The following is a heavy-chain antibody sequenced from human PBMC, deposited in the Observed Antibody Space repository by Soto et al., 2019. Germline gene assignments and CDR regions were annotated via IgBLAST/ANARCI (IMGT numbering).Heavy chain of an antibody. D-gene: IGHD3-22*01. J-gene: IGHJ6*02. CDR2: IIPIFGTA. CDR3: ARVRSYYDSSGYYYYYGMDV. V-gene: IGHV1-69*12. CDR1: GGTFSSYA. Sequence: QVQLVQSGAEVKKPGSSVKVSCKASGGTFSSYAISWVRQAPGQGLEWMGGIIPIFGTANYAQKFQGRVTITAEETKRTAYMELSSLRCEDTAVYYCARVRSYYDSSGYYYYYGMDVWGQGTTVTVSS.